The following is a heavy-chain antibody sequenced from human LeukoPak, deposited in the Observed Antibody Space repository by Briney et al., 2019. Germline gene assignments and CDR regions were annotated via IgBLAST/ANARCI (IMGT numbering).Heavy chain of an antibody. V-gene: IGHV3-49*04. CDR2: IRSKTHGGTT. J-gene: IGHJ4*02. CDR1: GFTFGDYA. CDR3: TRDGIPETNWSGYYIDY. D-gene: IGHD3-3*01. Sequence: GGSLRLSCTASGFTFGDYAMSWVRQAPGKGLEWVGFIRSKTHGGTTEFAAPVKDRFSISRDDSKRIAYLQMNSLKTEDTAVYYCTRDGIPETNWSGYYIDYWGQGTLVTVSS.